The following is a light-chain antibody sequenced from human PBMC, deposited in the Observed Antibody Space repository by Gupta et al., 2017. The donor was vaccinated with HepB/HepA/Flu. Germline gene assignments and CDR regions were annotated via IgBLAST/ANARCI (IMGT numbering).Light chain of an antibody. J-gene: IGLJ2*01. Sequence: QSALTQPASISGSPGQSITISCTGTNSDVGYYNYVSWFQQHPDSAPKLMIYEVSNRPSGVSNRFAGSKAGTTASLTISGHQAEDDADYYCSSYTRRGALVFGGGTKLTVL. CDR1: NSDVGYYNY. CDR2: EVS. V-gene: IGLV2-14*01. CDR3: SSYTRRGALV.